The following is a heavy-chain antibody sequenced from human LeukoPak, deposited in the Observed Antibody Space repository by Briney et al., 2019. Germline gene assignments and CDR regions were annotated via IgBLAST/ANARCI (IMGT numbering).Heavy chain of an antibody. Sequence: SETLSPTCAVYGGSFSGYYWSWIRQPPGKGLEWIGEINHSGSTNYNPSLKSRVTISVDTSKNQFSLKLSSVTAADTAVYYCARGPDSSGYSNWFDPWGQGALVTVSS. CDR2: INHSGST. V-gene: IGHV4-34*01. J-gene: IGHJ5*02. CDR1: GGSFSGYY. CDR3: ARGPDSSGYSNWFDP. D-gene: IGHD3-22*01.